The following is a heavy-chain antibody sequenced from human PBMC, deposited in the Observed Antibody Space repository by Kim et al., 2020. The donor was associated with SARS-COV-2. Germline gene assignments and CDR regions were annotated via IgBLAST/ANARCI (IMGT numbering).Heavy chain of an antibody. CDR3: AKTKLWFGESFQMDFPDHFDD. D-gene: IGHD3-10*01. J-gene: IGHJ4*02. CDR1: GGSISSCGYY. CDR2: IYCSRNT. Sequence: SETLSLTCTVSGGSISSCGYYWIWIRPHPGKGLEWIGYIYCSRNTYYNPSIKSRVTISVATTKNQFSLKLSSVTAADTAVYYCAKTKLWFGESFQMDFPDHFDDWGQGTPVTVSS. V-gene: IGHV4-31*03.